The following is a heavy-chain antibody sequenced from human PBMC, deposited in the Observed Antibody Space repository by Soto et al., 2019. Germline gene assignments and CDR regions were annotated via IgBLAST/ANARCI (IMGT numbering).Heavy chain of an antibody. V-gene: IGHV1-18*04. CDR1: GYPFTSYG. J-gene: IGHJ5*02. D-gene: IGHD3-3*01. Sequence: ASVKVSCKAPGYPFTSYGISWVRHAPGQGLEWMGWISAYNGNTNYAQKLQGRVTMTTDTSTSTAYMELRILRSDDTAVYYCASGGGYDFWSGYVWFDPWGQGTLVTVSS. CDR3: ASGGGYDFWSGYVWFDP. CDR2: ISAYNGNT.